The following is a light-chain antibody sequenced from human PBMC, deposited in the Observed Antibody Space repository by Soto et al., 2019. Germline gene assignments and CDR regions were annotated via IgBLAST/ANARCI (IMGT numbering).Light chain of an antibody. CDR3: QQYYDTPLT. J-gene: IGKJ4*01. CDR1: QSLVHGDGNTY. Sequence: DIVMAQTPLSSPFTLRHPASISCRSSQSLVHGDGNTYLSWLQQKPGQPPKLLITWASTREPGVSGRFSGSGFATDFTLTISSLRSEDVAVYYCQQYYDTPLTFGGGTKVDIK. CDR2: WAS. V-gene: IGKV2-24*01.